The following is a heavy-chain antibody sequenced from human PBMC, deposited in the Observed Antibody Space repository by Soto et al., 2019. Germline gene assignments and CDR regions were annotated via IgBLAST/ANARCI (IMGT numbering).Heavy chain of an antibody. CDR1: VGTFSSYA. J-gene: IGHJ6*02. D-gene: IGHD6-13*01. V-gene: IGHV1-69*01. CDR2: IIPIFGTA. CDR3: ASGIAAAGTYHYYYYYGMYV. Sequence: QVQLVQSGAEVKKPGSSVKVSCKASVGTFSSYAISWVRQAPGQGLEWMGGIIPIFGTANYAQKFQGRVTITADESTSTAYMELSSLRSEDTAVYYCASGIAAAGTYHYYYYYGMYVLGQGTPVTVPS.